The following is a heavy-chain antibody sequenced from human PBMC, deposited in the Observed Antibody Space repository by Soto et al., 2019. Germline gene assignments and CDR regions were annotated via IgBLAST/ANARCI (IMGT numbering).Heavy chain of an antibody. V-gene: IGHV3-30*18. D-gene: IGHD3-3*01. Sequence: QVQLVESGGGVVQPGRSLRLSCAASGFTFSSYGMHWVRQAPGNGLEWVAVISYDGSNKYDADSVKGRFTNARDNSKNTLYRPMNSLSAEDTAVYYCAKDPTNFGMCFDYWGQGTLVTVSS. CDR3: AKDPTNFGMCFDY. J-gene: IGHJ4*02. CDR1: GFTFSSYG. CDR2: ISYDGSNK.